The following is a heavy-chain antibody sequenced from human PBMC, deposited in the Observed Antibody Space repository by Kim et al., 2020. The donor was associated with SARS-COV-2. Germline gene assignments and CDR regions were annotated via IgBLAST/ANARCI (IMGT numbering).Heavy chain of an antibody. CDR1: GYTFTSYA. Sequence: ASVKVSCKASGYTFTSYAMHWVRQAPGQRLEWMGWINAGNGNTKYSQKFQGRVTITRDTSASTAYMELSSLRSEDTAVYYCARGVGLGTSSWFDPWGQGTLVTVSS. CDR3: ARGVGLGTSSWFDP. D-gene: IGHD2-2*01. CDR2: INAGNGNT. J-gene: IGHJ5*02. V-gene: IGHV1-3*01.